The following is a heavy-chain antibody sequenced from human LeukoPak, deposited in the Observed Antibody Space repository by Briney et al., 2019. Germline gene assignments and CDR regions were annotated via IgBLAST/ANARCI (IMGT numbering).Heavy chain of an antibody. J-gene: IGHJ6*03. CDR1: GYSISSGYY. Sequence: SETLSLTCAVSGYSISSGYYWGWIRQPPGKGLEWIGSIYHSGSTYYNPSLKSRVTISVDTSKNQFSLKLSSVTAADTAVYYCARMISTDYMDVWGKGPRSPSP. V-gene: IGHV4-38-2*01. D-gene: IGHD3-16*01. CDR2: IYHSGST. CDR3: ARMISTDYMDV.